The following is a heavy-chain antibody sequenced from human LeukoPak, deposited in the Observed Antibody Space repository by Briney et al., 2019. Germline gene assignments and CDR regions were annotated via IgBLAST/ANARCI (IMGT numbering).Heavy chain of an antibody. V-gene: IGHV6-1*01. D-gene: IGHD6-19*01. Sequence: SQTLSLTCAISGDSVSSNSAAWNWIRQFPSRGLEWLGRTYYRSKWYNDYAVSMKSRITINPDTSKNQFSLQLNSVTPEDTAVYYCASTYSSGWYSGGAFDIWGQGTMVTVSS. J-gene: IGHJ3*02. CDR3: ASTYSSGWYSGGAFDI. CDR1: GDSVSSNSAA. CDR2: TYYRSKWYN.